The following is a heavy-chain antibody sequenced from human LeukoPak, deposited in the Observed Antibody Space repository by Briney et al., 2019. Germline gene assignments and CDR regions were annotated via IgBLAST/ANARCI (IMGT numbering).Heavy chain of an antibody. CDR2: ISSSSSYI. CDR1: GFTFSSYS. D-gene: IGHD3-10*01. V-gene: IGHV3-21*01. J-gene: IGHJ4*02. Sequence: GGSQRLSCAVSGFTFSSYSMNWVRQAPGKGLEWVSSISSSSSYIYYADSVKGRFTISRDNAKNSLYLQMNSLRAEDTAVYYCANGAYGSGSNFYYWGQGTLVTVSS. CDR3: ANGAYGSGSNFYY.